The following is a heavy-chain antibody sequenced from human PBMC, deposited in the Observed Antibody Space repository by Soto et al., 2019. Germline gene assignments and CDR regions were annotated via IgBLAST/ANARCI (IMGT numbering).Heavy chain of an antibody. Sequence: GASVKVSCKASGYTFTSYGISWVRQAPGQGLEWMGWISAYNGNTNYAQKLQGRATMTTDTSTSTAYMELRGLRSDDTAVYYCARDHPYYYDSSGDRDNLFDPWGQGTLVTVPS. CDR1: GYTFTSYG. D-gene: IGHD3-22*01. J-gene: IGHJ5*02. CDR3: ARDHPYYYDSSGDRDNLFDP. V-gene: IGHV1-18*04. CDR2: ISAYNGNT.